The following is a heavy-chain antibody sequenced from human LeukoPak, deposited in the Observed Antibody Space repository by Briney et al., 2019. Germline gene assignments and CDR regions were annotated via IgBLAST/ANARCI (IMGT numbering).Heavy chain of an antibody. J-gene: IGHJ4*02. D-gene: IGHD1-20*01. Sequence: PGGSLRLSCAASEFTFSSYSMNWVRQAPGKGLEWVSYISSSSSTIYYADSVKGRFTISRDNAKNSLYLQMNSLRAEDTAVYYCARDPDGITGTTAPGYWGQGTLVTVSS. V-gene: IGHV3-48*01. CDR2: ISSSSSTI. CDR1: EFTFSSYS. CDR3: ARDPDGITGTTAPGY.